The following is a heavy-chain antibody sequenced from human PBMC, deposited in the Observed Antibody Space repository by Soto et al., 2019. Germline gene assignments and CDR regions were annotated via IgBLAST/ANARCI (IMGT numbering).Heavy chain of an antibody. J-gene: IGHJ4*02. V-gene: IGHV4-59*01. CDR3: ARDGYYYDSSGYQRVYYFDY. D-gene: IGHD3-22*01. CDR1: GGSISSYY. Sequence: SETLSLTCTVSGGSISSYYWSWIRQPPGKGLEWIGYIYYSGSTNYNPSLKSRVTISVDTSKNQFSLKLSSVTAADTAVYYCARDGYYYDSSGYQRVYYFDYWGQGALVTVSS. CDR2: IYYSGST.